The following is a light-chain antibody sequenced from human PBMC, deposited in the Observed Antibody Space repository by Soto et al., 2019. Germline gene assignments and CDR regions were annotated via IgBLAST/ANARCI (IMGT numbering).Light chain of an antibody. J-gene: IGLJ2*01. V-gene: IGLV1-44*01. CDR1: ISNIGSNT. Sequence: QAVVTQPPSASGTPGQRVTISCSGSISNIGSNTVSWYQQLPGTAPKLLIFSNNQRPSGVPDRFSGSKSGTSGSLAISGLQSEDEADYYCAAWDDRLNGPVFGGGTKLTVL. CDR3: AAWDDRLNGPV. CDR2: SNN.